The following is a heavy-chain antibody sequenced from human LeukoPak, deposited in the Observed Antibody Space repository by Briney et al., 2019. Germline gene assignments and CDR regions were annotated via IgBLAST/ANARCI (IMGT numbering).Heavy chain of an antibody. CDR1: GCSISSYY. V-gene: IGHV4-59*08. Sequence: SSETLSLTCTVSGCSISSYYWSWIRQPPGKGLEWIGYIYYSGSTNYNPSLKSRVTISVDTSKNQFSLKLSSVTAADTAVYYCARLEAMGGIDIWGQGTMVSVSS. CDR2: IYYSGST. CDR3: ARLEAMGGIDI. D-gene: IGHD5-18*01. J-gene: IGHJ3*02.